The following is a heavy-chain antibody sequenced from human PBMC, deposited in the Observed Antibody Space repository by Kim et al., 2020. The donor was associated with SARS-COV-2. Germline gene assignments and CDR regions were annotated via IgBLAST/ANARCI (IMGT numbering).Heavy chain of an antibody. J-gene: IGHJ1*01. V-gene: IGHV3-15*01. CDR2: IKSRAGGGSA. CDR1: GLTFSEAW. D-gene: IGHD4-17*01. CDR3: TTGLDFGDYAPDF. Sequence: GGSLRLSCAVSGLTFSEAWLSWVRQPPGKGPEWVGRIKSRAGGGSADYAAAVRCRFSISRVDVKIKLFLQIDGLNTDDTAVYYCTTGLDFGDYAPDFWGRGTLVTVSS.